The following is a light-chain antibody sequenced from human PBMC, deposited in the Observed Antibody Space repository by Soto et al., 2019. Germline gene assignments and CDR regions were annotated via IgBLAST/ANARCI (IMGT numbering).Light chain of an antibody. CDR2: AAS. Sequence: DIQMTQSPSSVSASLGDRVTINCRASQGISTWLAWYQQKPGRAPKLLIYAASRLQSGVPSRFSGSGSGTDFTLTISSIQPEDVATYFCQQAYGFAFTFGPGTKVDV. CDR3: QQAYGFAFT. CDR1: QGISTW. J-gene: IGKJ3*01. V-gene: IGKV1-12*01.